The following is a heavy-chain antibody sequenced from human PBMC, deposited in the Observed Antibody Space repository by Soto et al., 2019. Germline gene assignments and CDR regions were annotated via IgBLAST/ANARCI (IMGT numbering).Heavy chain of an antibody. CDR1: GGSISSSSYY. Sequence: QLQLQESGPGLVKPSETLSLTCTVSGGSISSSSYYWGGIRQPPGKGLEWIGSIYYSGSTYYSPSLKSRVTMSVDTSRNQFSLELSSVTAADTAVYYCASYYYYYYYMYVWGKGTTVTVSS. CDR2: IYYSGST. CDR3: ASYYYYYYYMYV. V-gene: IGHV4-39*01. J-gene: IGHJ6*03.